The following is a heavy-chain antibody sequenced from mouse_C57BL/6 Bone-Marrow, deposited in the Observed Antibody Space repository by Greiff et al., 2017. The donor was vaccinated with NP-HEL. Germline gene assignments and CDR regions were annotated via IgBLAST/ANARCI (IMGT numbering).Heavy chain of an antibody. V-gene: IGHV5-4*01. CDR2: ISDGGSYT. Sequence: EVQLVESGGGLVKPGGSLKLSCAASGFTFSSYAMSWVRQTPEKRLEWVATISDGGSYTYYPDNVKGRFTISRDNAKNNLYLQMSHLKSEDTAMYYCARDSNYFDDWGQGTTLTVSS. D-gene: IGHD1-1*01. J-gene: IGHJ2*01. CDR1: GFTFSSYA. CDR3: ARDSNYFDD.